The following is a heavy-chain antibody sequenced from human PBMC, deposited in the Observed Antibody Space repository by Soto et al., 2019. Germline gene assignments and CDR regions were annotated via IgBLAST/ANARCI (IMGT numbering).Heavy chain of an antibody. CDR3: AKDRAGYSRGMDV. CDR2: ISYDGSHK. J-gene: IGHJ6*02. CDR1: GFIFSDYG. D-gene: IGHD6-13*01. V-gene: IGHV3-30*18. Sequence: QVQLVESGGGVVQPGRSLRLSCVVSGFIFSDYGMHWVRQAPGKGLEWVALISYDGSHKYYADSVKGRFTLSRDNSKNTLSLEINSLRAEDTAVYFCAKDRAGYSRGMDVWGQGTTVTVSS.